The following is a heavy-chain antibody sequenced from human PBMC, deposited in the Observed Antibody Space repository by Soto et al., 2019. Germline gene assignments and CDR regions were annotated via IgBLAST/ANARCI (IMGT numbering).Heavy chain of an antibody. CDR2: IWYDGSNK. Sequence: PGGSLRLSCAASGFTFSSYGMHWVRQAPGKGLEWVAVIWYDGSNKYYADSVKGRFTISRDNSKNTLYLQMNSLRAEDTAVYYCARDKGIAVAGYYYYYGMDVWGQGTTVTVSS. CDR1: GFTFSSYG. CDR3: ARDKGIAVAGYYYYYGMDV. J-gene: IGHJ6*02. D-gene: IGHD6-19*01. V-gene: IGHV3-33*01.